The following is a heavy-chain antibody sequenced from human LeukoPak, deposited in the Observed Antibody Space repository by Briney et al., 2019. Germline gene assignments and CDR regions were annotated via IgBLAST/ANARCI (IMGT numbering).Heavy chain of an antibody. J-gene: IGHJ4*02. Sequence: PGGSLRLSCAASGFTLGSYWISWVRQAPGKGLEWVANIKQDGSEKYYVDSVKGRFTISRDNAKNTVYLQMNSLRAEDTAVYYCARAVAAAGSYWGQGTLVTVSS. CDR1: GFTLGSYW. V-gene: IGHV3-7*04. CDR2: IKQDGSEK. D-gene: IGHD6-13*01. CDR3: ARAVAAAGSY.